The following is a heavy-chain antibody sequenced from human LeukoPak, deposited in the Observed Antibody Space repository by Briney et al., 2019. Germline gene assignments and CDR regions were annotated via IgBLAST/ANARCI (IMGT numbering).Heavy chain of an antibody. V-gene: IGHV3-23*01. CDR1: GFTFSSSA. D-gene: IGHD3-3*01. CDR2: ISASGGST. J-gene: IGHJ4*02. Sequence: GGSLRLSCAASGFTFSSSAMSWVRQVPGKGLEWVSGISASGGSTSYADSVKGRFTISRDNSKNTLYLQMNSPRAEDTAVYYCAKGALEWLLGGGYFDYWGQGTLVTVSS. CDR3: AKGALEWLLGGGYFDY.